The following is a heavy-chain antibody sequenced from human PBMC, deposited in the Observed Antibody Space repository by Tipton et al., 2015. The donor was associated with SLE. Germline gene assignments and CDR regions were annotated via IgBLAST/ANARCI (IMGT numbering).Heavy chain of an antibody. J-gene: IGHJ3*02. CDR3: ARDDAFDI. Sequence: TLSLTCTVSGGSISTYYWSWIRQPPGKGLEWIGYIYYSGSTNYNPSLKSRVTISVDTSKNQFSLKLSSVTAADTAVYYCARDDAFDIWGQGTMVTVSS. CDR1: GGSISTYY. V-gene: IGHV4-59*12. CDR2: IYYSGST.